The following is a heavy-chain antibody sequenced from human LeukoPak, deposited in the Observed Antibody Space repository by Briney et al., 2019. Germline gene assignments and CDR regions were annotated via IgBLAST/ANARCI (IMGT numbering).Heavy chain of an antibody. Sequence: ASETLSLTCTVSGGSISSYYWSWIRQPPGKGLEWIGYIYYSGSTNYNPSLKSRVTISVDTSKNQFSLKLSSVTAADTAVYYCARGGSGYSSFGFDYWGQGTLVTVSS. CDR3: ARGGSGYSSFGFDY. CDR1: GGSISSYY. J-gene: IGHJ4*02. V-gene: IGHV4-59*01. D-gene: IGHD6-13*01. CDR2: IYYSGST.